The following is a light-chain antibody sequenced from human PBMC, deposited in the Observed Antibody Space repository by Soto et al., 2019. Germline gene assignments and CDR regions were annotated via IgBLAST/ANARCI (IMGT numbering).Light chain of an antibody. CDR2: DAS. V-gene: IGKV3-11*01. Sequence: EIVLTQSPVTMFISTGXRAARSCGTSQSVSSRSLAWYQQKPGQAPRLLIYDASNRATGIPARFSGSGSGTDFTLTISSLEPEDFAVYYCQQRSNWPRTFGQGTKVDIK. CDR3: QQRSNWPRT. J-gene: IGKJ1*01. CDR1: QSVSSRS.